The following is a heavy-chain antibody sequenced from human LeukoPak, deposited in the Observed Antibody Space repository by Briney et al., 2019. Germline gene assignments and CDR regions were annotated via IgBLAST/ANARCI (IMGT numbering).Heavy chain of an antibody. V-gene: IGHV3-21*01. Sequence: KPGGSLRPSCAASGFTFTTYSMNWVRQAPGKGLEWVSSISSSGSYIYYADSVKGRFTISRDNAKNSLYLQMNSLRAEDTAVYYCARSDYFDYWGQGTLVTVSS. J-gene: IGHJ4*02. CDR2: ISSSGSYI. CDR1: GFTFTTYS. CDR3: ARSDYFDY.